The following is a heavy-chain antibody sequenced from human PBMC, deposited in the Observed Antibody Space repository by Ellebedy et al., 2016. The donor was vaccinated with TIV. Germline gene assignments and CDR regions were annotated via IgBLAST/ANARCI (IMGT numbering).Heavy chain of an antibody. V-gene: IGHV3-23*01. CDR1: GFTFSNYA. CDR3: AKGRGGSSYSSLDV. CDR2: TSGSSDSR. D-gene: IGHD2-15*01. Sequence: GESLKISCAASGFTFSNYAMNWVRQAPGKGPEWVSVTSGSSDSRDYADSVKGRFTISRDNSQNTLYLQMNSLRAGDTAVYYCAKGRGGSSYSSLDVWGQGTTVTVSS. J-gene: IGHJ6*02.